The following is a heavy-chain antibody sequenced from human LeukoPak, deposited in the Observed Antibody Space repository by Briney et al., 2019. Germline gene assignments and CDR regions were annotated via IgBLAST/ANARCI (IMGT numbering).Heavy chain of an antibody. CDR2: IKSKTDGGTT. J-gene: IGHJ4*02. CDR3: TTDPDYYDSSGYYSGGYYFDY. V-gene: IGHV3-15*01. Sequence: GGSLRLSCAASGFTFSNAWMSWVRQAPGKGLEWVGRIKSKTDGGTTDYAAPVKGRFTISRDDTKNTLYLKMNSLKTEDTAVYYCTTDPDYYDSSGYYSGGYYFDYWGQGTLVTVSS. D-gene: IGHD3-22*01. CDR1: GFTFSNAW.